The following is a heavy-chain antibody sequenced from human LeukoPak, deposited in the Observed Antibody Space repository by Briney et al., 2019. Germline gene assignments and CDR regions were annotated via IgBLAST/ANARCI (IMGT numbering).Heavy chain of an antibody. CDR2: ISSSGSTI. Sequence: GGSLRLTCAASGFTFSDYYMSWIRQAPGKGLEWVSYISSSGSTIYYADSVKGRFTISRDNAKNSLYLQMNSLRAEDTAVYYCARYYYYASSGYLGYWGQGTLVTVSS. CDR3: ARYYYYASSGYLGY. J-gene: IGHJ4*02. CDR1: GFTFSDYY. D-gene: IGHD3-22*01. V-gene: IGHV3-11*04.